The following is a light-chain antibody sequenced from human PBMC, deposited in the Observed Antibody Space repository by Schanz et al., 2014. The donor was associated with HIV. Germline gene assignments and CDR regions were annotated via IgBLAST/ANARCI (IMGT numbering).Light chain of an antibody. Sequence: QSALTQPASLSGSPGQSITISCTEINSDVGGYNFVSWYQQHPGKAPKLLLYDVSNRPSGVSSRFSGSKSGNTASLTISGLQAEDEADYYCCSYTTTSTYVFGAGTKLTVL. V-gene: IGLV2-14*01. J-gene: IGLJ1*01. CDR3: CSYTTTSTYV. CDR2: DVS. CDR1: NSDVGGYNF.